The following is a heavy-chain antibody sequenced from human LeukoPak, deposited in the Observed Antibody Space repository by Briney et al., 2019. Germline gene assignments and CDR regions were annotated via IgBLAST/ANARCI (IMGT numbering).Heavy chain of an antibody. V-gene: IGHV3-9*01. CDR1: GFTFDDYA. CDR3: AKGYDILTGYYIGVFDY. Sequence: GRSLRLSCAASGFTFDDYAMHWVRQAPGKGLEWVSGISWNSGSIGYADSVKGRFTISRDNAKNSLYLQMNSLRAEDTALYYCAKGYDILTGYYIGVFDYWGQGTLVTVSS. J-gene: IGHJ4*02. CDR2: ISWNSGSI. D-gene: IGHD3-9*01.